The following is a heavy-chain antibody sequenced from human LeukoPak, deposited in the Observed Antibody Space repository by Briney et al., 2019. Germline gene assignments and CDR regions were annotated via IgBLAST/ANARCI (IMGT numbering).Heavy chain of an antibody. J-gene: IGHJ4*02. CDR3: ATRADCSGGSCYSSSPSYYFDY. CDR1: GYTFTSYD. V-gene: IGHV1-8*01. D-gene: IGHD2-15*01. CDR2: MNPNSGNT. Sequence: ASVTVSCKASGYTFTSYDINWVRQATGQGREWMGWMNPNSGNTGYAQKFQGRVTMTRNTSIRTDYMELSSLRSEDTAVYYCATRADCSGGSCYSSSPSYYFDYWGQGTLVTVSS.